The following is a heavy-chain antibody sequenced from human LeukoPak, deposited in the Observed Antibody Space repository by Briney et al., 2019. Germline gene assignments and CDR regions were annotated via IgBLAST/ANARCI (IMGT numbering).Heavy chain of an antibody. Sequence: ASVKVSCKASGYTFTSYDINWVRQATGQGLEWMGWMNPNSGNTGYAQKFQGRVTMTRNTPISTAYMELSSLRSEDTAVYYCARSLEFRPYYDFWSGYYSSYDAFDIWGQGTMVTVSS. V-gene: IGHV1-8*01. CDR1: GYTFTSYD. J-gene: IGHJ3*02. CDR2: MNPNSGNT. D-gene: IGHD3-3*01. CDR3: ARSLEFRPYYDFWSGYYSSYDAFDI.